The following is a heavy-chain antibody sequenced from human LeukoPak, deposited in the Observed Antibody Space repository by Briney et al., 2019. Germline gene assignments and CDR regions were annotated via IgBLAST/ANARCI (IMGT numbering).Heavy chain of an antibody. Sequence: GGSLRLSCAASGFNFRSYALTWARQAPGKGLQWISTISGSGGRTYHADSVQGRFTISRDNSKNMLYLQMNSLRAEDSAVYYCARGPDILVVVSAHIWGQGTLVTVSS. V-gene: IGHV3-23*01. CDR2: ISGSGGRT. J-gene: IGHJ4*02. CDR1: GFNFRSYA. CDR3: ARGPDILVVVSAHI. D-gene: IGHD2-15*01.